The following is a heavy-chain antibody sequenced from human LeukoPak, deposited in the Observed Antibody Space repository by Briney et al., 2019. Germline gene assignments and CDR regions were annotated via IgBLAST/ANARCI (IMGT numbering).Heavy chain of an antibody. V-gene: IGHV4-39*07. Sequence: SETLSLTCTVSGGPISNSRFYWGWIRQSPGKGLEWIGHIYYTGRTQDNPSLKSRVSMSIDTSKSQFSLRLTSVTAADTAIYFCATPQSGDHSTIDYWGQGTLVTVSS. CDR3: ATPQSGDHSTIDY. J-gene: IGHJ4*02. CDR2: IYYTGRT. D-gene: IGHD5-12*01. CDR1: GGPISNSRFY.